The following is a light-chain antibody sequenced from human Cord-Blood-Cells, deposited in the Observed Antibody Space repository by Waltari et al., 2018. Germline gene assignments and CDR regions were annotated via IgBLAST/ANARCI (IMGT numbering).Light chain of an antibody. Sequence: SYELTQPPSVSVSPGQTASITCSGDKLGDKYACWYQQKPCQSTGLVIYQDSKRPSGIPVRFAGANSGNTATLTISGTQAMDEADYYCQAWDSSTAVFGGGTKLTVL. CDR1: KLGDKY. CDR3: QAWDSSTAV. CDR2: QDS. J-gene: IGLJ2*01. V-gene: IGLV3-1*01.